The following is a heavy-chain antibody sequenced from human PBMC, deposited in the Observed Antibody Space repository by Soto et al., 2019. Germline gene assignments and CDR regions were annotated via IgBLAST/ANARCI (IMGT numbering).Heavy chain of an antibody. CDR3: VRGIATGQLDP. D-gene: IGHD2-15*01. CDR2: INPDNGNT. CDR1: GYTFTRYT. J-gene: IGHJ5*02. Sequence: ASVKVSCKASGYTFTRYTMNWVRQAPGQRLEWMGWINPDNGNTKSSQKFQDRVIITRDTSASTAYMDLSSLRYEDTAVYYCVRGIATGQLDPWGQGTLVNVS. V-gene: IGHV1-3*01.